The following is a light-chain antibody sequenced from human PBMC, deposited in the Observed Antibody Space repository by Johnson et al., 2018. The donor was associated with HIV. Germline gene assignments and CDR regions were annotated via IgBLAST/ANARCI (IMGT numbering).Light chain of an antibody. CDR3: GTWDSSLSAGINYV. V-gene: IGLV1-51*02. Sequence: QSVLTQPPSVSAAPGQKVTISCSGSSSNIGNNYVSWYQQLPGTAPKLLIYENNRLPSGIPDRFSGSKSGTSATLGITGLQTGDEADYYCGTWDSSLSAGINYVFGTGTKVTVL. CDR2: ENN. J-gene: IGLJ1*01. CDR1: SSNIGNNY.